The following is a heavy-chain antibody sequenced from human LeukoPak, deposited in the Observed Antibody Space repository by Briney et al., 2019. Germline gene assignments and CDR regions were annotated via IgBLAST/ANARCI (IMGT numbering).Heavy chain of an antibody. CDR3: ARDQDYDSSGYYSSAFDI. J-gene: IGHJ3*02. V-gene: IGHV4-4*07. Sequence: PSETLSLTCTVSGGSISSYYWSWIRQPAGKGLEWIGRIYTSGSTNYNPSPKSRVTMSVDTSENQFSLKLSSVTAADTAVYYCARDQDYDSSGYYSSAFDIWGQGTMVTVSS. CDR2: IYTSGST. CDR1: GGSISSYY. D-gene: IGHD3-22*01.